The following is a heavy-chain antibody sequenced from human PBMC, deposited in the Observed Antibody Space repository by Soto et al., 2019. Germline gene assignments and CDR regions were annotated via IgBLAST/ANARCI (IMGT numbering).Heavy chain of an antibody. V-gene: IGHV1-8*01. CDR3: AIERANGLDP. Sequence: QVQLVQSGAEVKKPGASVKVSCKASGYTFTSYDIDWVRQATGKGLEWMGWMNPNSGNTGYAQKFQGRVTMTRNTSISTAYMERSSLGSEDTAVYYCAIERANGLDPWGQGTLVTVSS. CDR1: GYTFTSYD. CDR2: MNPNSGNT. J-gene: IGHJ5*02.